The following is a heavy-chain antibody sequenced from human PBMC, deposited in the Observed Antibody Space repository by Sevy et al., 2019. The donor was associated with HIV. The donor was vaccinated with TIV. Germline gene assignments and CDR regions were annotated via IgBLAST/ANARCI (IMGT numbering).Heavy chain of an antibody. CDR2: ISYDGSNK. CDR1: GFTFSSYG. D-gene: IGHD6-19*01. V-gene: IGHV3-30*18. CDR3: AKVGSGWSNSDAFDI. J-gene: IGHJ3*02. Sequence: GGSLRLSCAASGFTFSSYGMHWVRQAPGKGLEWVAVISYDGSNKYYADSVKGLFTISRDNSKNTLSLQMNSLRGEDTAVYYCAKVGSGWSNSDAFDIWGQGTMVTVSS.